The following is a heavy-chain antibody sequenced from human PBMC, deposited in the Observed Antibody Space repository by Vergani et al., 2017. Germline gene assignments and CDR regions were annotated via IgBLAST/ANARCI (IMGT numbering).Heavy chain of an antibody. CDR3: ARAYSGSNFDY. V-gene: IGHV3-9*01. J-gene: IGHJ4*02. CDR2: SSWNSGSI. D-gene: IGHD1-26*01. CDR1: GFTFDDYA. Sequence: EVQLVESGGGLVQPGGSLRLSCAASGFTFDDYAMHWVRQAPGKGLEWVSGSSWNSGSIGYADSVKGRFTISRDNAKNSLYLQMNSLRAEDTAVYYCARAYSGSNFDYWGQGTLVTVSS.